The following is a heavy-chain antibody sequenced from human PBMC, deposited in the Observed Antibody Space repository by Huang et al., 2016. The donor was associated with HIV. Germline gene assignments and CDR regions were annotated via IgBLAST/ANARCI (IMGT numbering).Heavy chain of an antibody. J-gene: IGHJ4*02. Sequence: QVQLVQSGAEVKKVGSSVKVSCKASGGTFSNYAISWVRLAPGHGLEWMGGIIPIFGTANFEQKGQCRVTITADGSTSTAYLELSSLRSEDTAVYFCARQLYDNTGYLMGARLHDWGQGTLVTVSS. CDR2: IIPIFGTA. CDR1: GGTFSNYA. V-gene: IGHV1-69*13. D-gene: IGHD3-22*01. CDR3: ARQLYDNTGYLMGARLHD.